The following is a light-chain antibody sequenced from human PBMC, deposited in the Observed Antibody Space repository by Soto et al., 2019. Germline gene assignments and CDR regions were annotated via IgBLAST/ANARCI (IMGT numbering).Light chain of an antibody. CDR3: QHYNSYSEA. CDR2: KAS. CDR1: QTISSW. Sequence: DIQMTQSPSTLSGSVGDRVTITCRASQTISSWLAWYQQKPGKAPKLLIYKASTLKSGVPSRFSGSGSGTEFTLTISSLQPDDFANYYFQHYNSYSEAFGQGTKLELK. V-gene: IGKV1-5*03. J-gene: IGKJ1*01.